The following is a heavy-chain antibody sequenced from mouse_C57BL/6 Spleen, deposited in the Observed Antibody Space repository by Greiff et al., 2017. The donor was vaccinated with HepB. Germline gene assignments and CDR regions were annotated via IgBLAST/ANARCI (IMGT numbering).Heavy chain of an antibody. CDR1: GYTFTSYW. V-gene: IGHV1-50*01. Sequence: VQLQQPGAELVKPGASVKLSCKASGYTFTSYWMQWVKQRPGQGLEWIGEIDPSDSYTNYNQKFKGKATLTVDTSSSTAYMQLSSLTSEDSAVYYCARNPYSYAMDYWGQGTSVTVSS. CDR3: ARNPYSYAMDY. CDR2: IDPSDSYT. J-gene: IGHJ4*01.